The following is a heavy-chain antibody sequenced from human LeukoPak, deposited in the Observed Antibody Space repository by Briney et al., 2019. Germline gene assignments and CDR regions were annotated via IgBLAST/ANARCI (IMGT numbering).Heavy chain of an antibody. Sequence: SETLSLTCAVYGGSFSGYYWSWIRQPPGKGLEWIGEINHSGSTNYDPSLKSRVTISVDTSKNQFSLELSSVTAADTAVYYCASGTVVTPYYFDYWGQGTLVTVSS. CDR3: ASGTVVTPYYFDY. CDR1: GGSFSGYY. J-gene: IGHJ4*02. CDR2: INHSGST. D-gene: IGHD4-23*01. V-gene: IGHV4-34*01.